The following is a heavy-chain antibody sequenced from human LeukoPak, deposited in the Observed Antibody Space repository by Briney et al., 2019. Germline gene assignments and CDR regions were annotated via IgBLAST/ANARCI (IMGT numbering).Heavy chain of an antibody. CDR1: GFTFSSYW. D-gene: IGHD2-21*01. J-gene: IGHJ4*02. CDR2: INSDGSST. V-gene: IGHV3-74*01. CDR3: ARGGADSEFAY. Sequence: GGSLRLSCAASGFTFSSYWMHWVRQAPGKGLVWVSRINSDGSSTSYADSVKGRFTISRDNAKNTLYLQMNSLRAEDTAVYYCARGGADSEFAYWGQGTLVTVSS.